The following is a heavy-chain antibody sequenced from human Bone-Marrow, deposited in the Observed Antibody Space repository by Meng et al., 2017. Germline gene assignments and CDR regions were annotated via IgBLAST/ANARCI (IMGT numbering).Heavy chain of an antibody. D-gene: IGHD6-13*01. Sequence: GGSLRLSCAASGFTFSSYEMNWVRRAPGKGLEWVSYISSSGSTIYYADSVKGRFTISRDNAKNSLYLQMNSLRAEDTAVYYCARLFSSSWYLHYYYYYGMDVWGQGTTVTVSS. J-gene: IGHJ6*02. CDR3: ARLFSSSWYLHYYYYYGMDV. CDR2: ISSSGSTI. CDR1: GFTFSSYE. V-gene: IGHV3-48*03.